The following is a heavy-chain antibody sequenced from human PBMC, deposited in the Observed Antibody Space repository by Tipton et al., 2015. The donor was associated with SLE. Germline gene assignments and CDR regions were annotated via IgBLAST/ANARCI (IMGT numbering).Heavy chain of an antibody. Sequence: QSGAEVKKPGASVKVSCKASGYTFTSYGISWVRQAPGQGLEWMGVIIPIFGPPNYAQKFQGRVTITTDESTRTVYMELSSLKSEDTALYFCARGRLPDAFDIWGQGTMVTVSS. V-gene: IGHV1-69*05. J-gene: IGHJ3*02. CDR1: GYTFTSYG. CDR3: ARGRLPDAFDI. CDR2: IIPIFGPP.